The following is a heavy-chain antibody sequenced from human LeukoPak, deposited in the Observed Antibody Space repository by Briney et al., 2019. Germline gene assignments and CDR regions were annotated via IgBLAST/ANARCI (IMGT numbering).Heavy chain of an antibody. Sequence: ASVKVSCKASGYTFTGYYMHWVRQAPGQGLEWMGWINPNSGGTNYTQKFQGWVTMTRDTSISTAYMELSRLRSDDMAVYYCARGGRTYYYDSSGYYYDYYYGMDVWGQGTTVTVSS. CDR3: ARGGRTYYYDSSGYYYDYYYGMDV. CDR2: INPNSGGT. V-gene: IGHV1-2*04. J-gene: IGHJ6*02. CDR1: GYTFTGYY. D-gene: IGHD3-22*01.